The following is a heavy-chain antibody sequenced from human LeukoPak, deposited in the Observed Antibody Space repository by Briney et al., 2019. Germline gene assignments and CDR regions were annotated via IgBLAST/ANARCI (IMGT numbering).Heavy chain of an antibody. CDR3: ASRRVLTGEPY. CDR1: GFPFSSYA. V-gene: IGHV4-4*02. CDR2: IYHSGST. D-gene: IGHD7-27*01. Sequence: PGGSLRLSCSASGFPFSSYAMHWVRQPPRKGLEYVGEIYHSGSTIYNPSLSGRVTISVDKSNNQFSLKLTSVTAADTAVYYCASRRVLTGEPYWGQGSLVTVSS. J-gene: IGHJ4*02.